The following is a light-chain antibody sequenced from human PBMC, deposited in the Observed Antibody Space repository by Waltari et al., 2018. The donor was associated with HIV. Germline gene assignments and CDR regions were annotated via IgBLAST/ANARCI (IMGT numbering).Light chain of an antibody. J-gene: IGLJ2*01. CDR1: KLGKKY. CDR2: HDT. Sequence: SYDLTQPPSVSVSLAQTATITCSGDKLGKKYVSWYRQRPGQSPDLFIFHDTKRPPGISERVSGSNSGNTAILTITVTQAMDEGDYYCQAWDSNNIVFGGGTKLTVL. V-gene: IGLV3-1*01. CDR3: QAWDSNNIV.